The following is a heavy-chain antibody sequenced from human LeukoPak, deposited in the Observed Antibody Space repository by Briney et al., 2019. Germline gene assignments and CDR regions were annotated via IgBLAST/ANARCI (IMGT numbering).Heavy chain of an antibody. J-gene: IGHJ4*02. D-gene: IGHD3-10*01. V-gene: IGHV4-31*03. CDR2: ISYSDPT. CDR3: ALSRYGEALFDY. Sequence: SETLSLTCNVSGVSIASNTHYWTWIRQHPGTSLEWIGFISYSDPTSYNPSLRIRVAFSLDTSKNQFSLQLHSVTAADTAVYYCALSRYGEALFDYWGQGSLVTVSS. CDR1: GVSIASNTHY.